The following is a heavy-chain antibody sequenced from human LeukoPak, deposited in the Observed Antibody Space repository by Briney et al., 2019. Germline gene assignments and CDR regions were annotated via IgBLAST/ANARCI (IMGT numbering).Heavy chain of an antibody. CDR1: VGTLTNAA. D-gene: IGHD2-21*01. V-gene: IGHV1-69*05. CDR3: ARDQSGPLWPLAAYMDV. J-gene: IGHJ6*03. Sequence: RASVKVSFKASVGTLTNAAISWVRQAPGQGLEWMGKIIPVFRTANYAQKFQGRVTITTDESTTTVYMELRSLSFEAAAVYYCARDQSGPLWPLAAYMDVWGKGTTVTVSS. CDR2: IIPVFRTA.